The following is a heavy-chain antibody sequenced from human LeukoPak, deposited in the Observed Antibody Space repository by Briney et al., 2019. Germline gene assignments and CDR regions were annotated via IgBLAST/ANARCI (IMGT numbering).Heavy chain of an antibody. V-gene: IGHV3-53*01. CDR3: ARRAGDYSHPYDY. Sequence: GGSLRLSCAASGFTVSSNYMTWVRQAPGKGLEWVSVMYTLGNTYYADSVKGRFTISRDNSKNTVHLQMNSLRAEDTAMYYCARRAGDYSHPYDYWGQGTLVTVSS. D-gene: IGHD3-22*01. J-gene: IGHJ4*02. CDR2: MYTLGNT. CDR1: GFTVSSNY.